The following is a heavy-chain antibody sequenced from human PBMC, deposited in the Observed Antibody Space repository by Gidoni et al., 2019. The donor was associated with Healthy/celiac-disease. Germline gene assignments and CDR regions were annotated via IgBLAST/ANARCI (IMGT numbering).Heavy chain of an antibody. Sequence: QVQLVESGGGVVQPGRSLRLSCEASGFTFSSYGMHWVRQAPGKGLEWVAVIWYDGSNKYYADSVKGRFTISRDNSKNTLYLQMNSLRAEDTAVYYCARDIGVVTAIPDYYYGMDVWGQGTTVTVSS. J-gene: IGHJ6*02. CDR3: ARDIGVVTAIPDYYYGMDV. CDR1: GFTFSSYG. CDR2: IWYDGSNK. D-gene: IGHD2-21*02. V-gene: IGHV3-33*01.